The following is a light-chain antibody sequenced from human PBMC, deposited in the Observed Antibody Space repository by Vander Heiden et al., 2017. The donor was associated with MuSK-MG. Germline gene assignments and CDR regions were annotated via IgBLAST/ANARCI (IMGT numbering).Light chain of an antibody. CDR3: QQTDSNLMAT. J-gene: IGKJ2*01. CDR2: AAS. V-gene: IGKV1-39*01. CDR1: QRISNY. Sequence: DIQMTQSPSSLSASVGDRVTIPCRASQRISNYFNWYQQKPGKATKLLIYAASSLQSGVPSRFSGSGDGTDFTLTISSLQPEDFAAYYCQQTDSNLMATFGQGTTLEIK.